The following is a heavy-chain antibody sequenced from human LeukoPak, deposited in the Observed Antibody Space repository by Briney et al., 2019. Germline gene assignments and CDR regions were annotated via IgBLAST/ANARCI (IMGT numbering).Heavy chain of an antibody. V-gene: IGHV4-39*01. D-gene: IGHD6-19*01. CDR2: IYYSGST. Sequence: PSETLSLTCTVSGGSISSSSYYWGWIRQPPGKGLEWIGSIYYSGSTYYNPSLKSRVTISVDTSKNQFSLKLSSVTAADTAVYYCAGLGYSSGWYQQYYFDYWGQGTLVTVSS. J-gene: IGHJ4*02. CDR1: GGSISSSSYY. CDR3: AGLGYSSGWYQQYYFDY.